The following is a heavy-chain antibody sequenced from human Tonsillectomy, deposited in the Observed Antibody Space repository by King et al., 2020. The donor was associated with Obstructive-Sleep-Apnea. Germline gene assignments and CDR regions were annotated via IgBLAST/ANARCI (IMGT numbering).Heavy chain of an antibody. J-gene: IGHJ6*02. D-gene: IGHD3-22*01. Sequence: QLQESGPGLVKPSETLSLTCTVSGGSISSFYWSWIRQSPGKGLEWIGYIDYSGTTNYNPSLNSRVTISVDTSKNQFSLNLSSVTAADTALYYCAGTYYYDTSRDRKYYYGMDVWGQGTTVTVSS. CDR1: GGSISSFY. CDR3: AGTYYYDTSRDRKYYYGMDV. V-gene: IGHV4-59*08. CDR2: IDYSGTT.